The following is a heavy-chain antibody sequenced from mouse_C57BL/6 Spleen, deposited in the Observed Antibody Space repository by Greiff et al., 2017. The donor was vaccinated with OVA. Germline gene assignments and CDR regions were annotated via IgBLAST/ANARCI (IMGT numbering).Heavy chain of an antibody. V-gene: IGHV3-6*01. CDR1: GYSITRGYY. J-gene: IGHJ2*01. D-gene: IGHD3-2*02. CDR3: ARLDSSGYVDY. CDR2: ISYDGSN. Sequence: EVKLMESGPGLVKPSQSLSLTCSVTGYSITRGYYWNWIRQFPGNKLEWMGYISYDGSNNYNPSLKNRISITRDTSKNQFFLKLNSVTTEDTATDYCARLDSSGYVDYWGQGTTLTVSS.